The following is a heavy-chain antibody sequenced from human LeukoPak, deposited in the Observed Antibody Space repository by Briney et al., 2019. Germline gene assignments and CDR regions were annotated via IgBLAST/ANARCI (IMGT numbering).Heavy chain of an antibody. CDR1: GDTITSYD. CDR3: ASALPWEDAFDI. Sequence: ASVKVSCKASGDTITSYDINWVRQATGQGLEWMGWMNPNSGNTGYAQKFQGRVTITRNTSISTAYMELSRLRSEDTAVYYCASALPWEDAFDIWGQGTMVTVSS. D-gene: IGHD1-26*01. V-gene: IGHV1-8*03. J-gene: IGHJ3*02. CDR2: MNPNSGNT.